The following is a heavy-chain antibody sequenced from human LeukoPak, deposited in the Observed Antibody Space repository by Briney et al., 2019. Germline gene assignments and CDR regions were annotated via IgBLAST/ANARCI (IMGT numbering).Heavy chain of an antibody. J-gene: IGHJ3*02. V-gene: IGHV3-53*01. CDR3: ARQTLYGDDAFDI. D-gene: IGHD3-10*01. CDR1: GFTFSSYA. Sequence: GGSLRLSCAASGFTFSSYAMSWVRQAPGKGLEWVSVIYSGGSTYYADSVKGRFTISRDNSKNTLYLQMNSLRAEDTAVYYCARQTLYGDDAFDIWGQGTMVTVSS. CDR2: IYSGGST.